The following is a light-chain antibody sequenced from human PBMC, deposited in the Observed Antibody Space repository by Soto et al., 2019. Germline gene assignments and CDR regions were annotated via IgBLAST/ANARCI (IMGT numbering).Light chain of an antibody. CDR2: EVS. V-gene: IGLV2-14*01. CDR1: SSDVGGYDY. CDR3: SAYAGSRVL. Sequence: QSALTQPASVSGSPGQSITISCTGTSSDVGGYDYVSWYQQYPDKAPKLMIFEVSNRPSGVSNRFSGSKSGNTASLTISGLQTEDEADYYCSAYAGSRVLFGGGTKVTVL. J-gene: IGLJ2*01.